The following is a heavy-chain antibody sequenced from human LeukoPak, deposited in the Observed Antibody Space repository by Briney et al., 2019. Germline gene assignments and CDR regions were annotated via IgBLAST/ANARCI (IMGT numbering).Heavy chain of an antibody. CDR1: GGTFSSYA. CDR2: SIPIFGTA. Sequence: GSSVKVSCKASGGTFSSYAISWVRQAPGQGLEWMGGSIPIFGTANYAQKFQSRVTITTDASTSTAYMELSSLRSEATAVYYCAIYDPRPDYYYSYYMDVWGKGTTVTASS. CDR3: AIYDPRPDYYYSYYMDV. D-gene: IGHD3-3*01. J-gene: IGHJ6*03. V-gene: IGHV1-69*05.